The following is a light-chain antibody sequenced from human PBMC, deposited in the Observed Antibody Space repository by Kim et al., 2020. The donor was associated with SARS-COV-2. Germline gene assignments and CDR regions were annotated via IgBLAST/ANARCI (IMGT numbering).Light chain of an antibody. J-gene: IGLJ2*01. CDR3: AAWDVSLNGVV. CDR2: INN. V-gene: IGLV1-44*01. Sequence: QSVLTQPPSASGTPGQRVTISCSGSSSNIGSDTVNWYQHLPGTAPKLLIYINNQRPSGVPDRFSGSKSGTSASLAISGLQSDDEADYYCAAWDVSLNGVVFGGGTKLTVL. CDR1: SSNIGSDT.